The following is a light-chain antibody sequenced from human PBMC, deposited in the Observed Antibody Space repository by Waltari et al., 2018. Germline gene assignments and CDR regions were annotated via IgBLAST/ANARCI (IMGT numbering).Light chain of an antibody. CDR3: SSYTSSSTYVV. V-gene: IGLV2-14*03. J-gene: IGLJ2*01. Sequence: QSALTQPASVSGSPGQSITISCTGTSSDVGGYNYVSWYQQHPGKAPKLMIYDVSNRPSGVSNLSSGSKSGNTASLTISGLQAEDEADYYCSSYTSSSTYVVFGGGTKLTVL. CDR1: SSDVGGYNY. CDR2: DVS.